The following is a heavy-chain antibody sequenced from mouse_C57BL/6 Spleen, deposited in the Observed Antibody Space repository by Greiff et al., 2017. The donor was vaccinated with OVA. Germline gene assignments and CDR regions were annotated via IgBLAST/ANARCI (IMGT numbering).Heavy chain of an antibody. D-gene: IGHD2-4*01. Sequence: EVKVVESGGGLVKPGGSLKLSCAASGFTFSSYAMSWVRQTPEKRLEWVATISDGGSYTYYPDNVKGRFTISRDNAKNNLYLQMSHLKSEDTAMYYCARDGGLRQDWYFDVWGTGTTVTVSS. CDR1: GFTFSSYA. J-gene: IGHJ1*03. V-gene: IGHV5-4*01. CDR3: ARDGGLRQDWYFDV. CDR2: ISDGGSYT.